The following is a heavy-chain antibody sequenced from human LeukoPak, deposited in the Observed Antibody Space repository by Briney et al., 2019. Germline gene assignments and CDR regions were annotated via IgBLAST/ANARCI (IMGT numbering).Heavy chain of an antibody. CDR3: ARSRRPDYFDY. J-gene: IGHJ4*02. D-gene: IGHD1-14*01. V-gene: IGHV4-39*07. Sequence: SETLSLTCTVSGDSNTNSLDYWGWVRQPPEKGLEWIGTIDNGGSTYYNPSLKSRATISIDTSKNQFSLTLSPVTAADTAVYYCARSRRPDYFDYWGQGTLVTVSS. CDR2: IDNGGST. CDR1: GDSNTNSLDY.